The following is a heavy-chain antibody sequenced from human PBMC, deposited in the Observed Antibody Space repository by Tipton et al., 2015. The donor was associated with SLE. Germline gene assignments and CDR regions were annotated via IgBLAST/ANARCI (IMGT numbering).Heavy chain of an antibody. CDR1: GFTFDDYA. J-gene: IGHJ6*02. CDR2: ISGSGGST. D-gene: IGHD2-8*01. CDR3: ARSNGVYYGMDV. V-gene: IGHV3-23*01. Sequence: SLRLSCAASGFTFDDYAMHWVRQAPGKGLEWVSAISGSGGSTYYADSVKGRFTISRDNSKNTLYLQMNSLRAEDTAVYYCARSNGVYYGMDVWGQGTTVTVSS.